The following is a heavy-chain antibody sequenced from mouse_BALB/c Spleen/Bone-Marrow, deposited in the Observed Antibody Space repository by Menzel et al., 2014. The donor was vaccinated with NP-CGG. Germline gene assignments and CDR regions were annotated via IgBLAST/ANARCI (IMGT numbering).Heavy chain of an antibody. Sequence: VQLKQSGTVLTRPGASVKMSCKASGYTFTSYWMHWVKPRPGQGLEWIGAIYPGNSDTSYNQKFKGKAKLTAVTSTSTAYMELSSLTNEDSAVYYCTHGYDYYAMDYWGQGTSVTVSS. V-gene: IGHV1-5*01. D-gene: IGHD2-2*01. CDR3: THGYDYYAMDY. CDR1: GYTFTSYW. J-gene: IGHJ4*01. CDR2: IYPGNSDT.